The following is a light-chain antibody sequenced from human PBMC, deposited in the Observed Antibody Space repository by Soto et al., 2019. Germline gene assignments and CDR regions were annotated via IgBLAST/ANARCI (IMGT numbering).Light chain of an antibody. Sequence: QSALTQPPSASGTPGQRVTISCSGSSSNIGSNTVNWYQQLPGTAPKLLIYSNNQRPSGVPDRFSGSKSGTSASLAISGLQSEVEADYYCAAWDDSLNGSYVFGTGTKVPV. J-gene: IGLJ1*01. CDR3: AAWDDSLNGSYV. CDR1: SSNIGSNT. V-gene: IGLV1-44*01. CDR2: SNN.